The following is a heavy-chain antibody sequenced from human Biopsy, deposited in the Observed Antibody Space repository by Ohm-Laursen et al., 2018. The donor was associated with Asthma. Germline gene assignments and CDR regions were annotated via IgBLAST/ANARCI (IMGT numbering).Heavy chain of an antibody. CDR1: GFSLRTPGVG. J-gene: IGHJ5*02. D-gene: IGHD3-9*01. Sequence: PTQTLTLTCSFSGFSLRTPGVGVGWIRQSPVKALEWLALIYWDEYNLSRPSLKRRLSITKDPSKNQVVLTMTKMDPVDSGTYYCALSQDSGFDDHSPSWFDPWGQGTLVTVSS. CDR3: ALSQDSGFDDHSPSWFDP. V-gene: IGHV2-5*02. CDR2: IYWDEYN.